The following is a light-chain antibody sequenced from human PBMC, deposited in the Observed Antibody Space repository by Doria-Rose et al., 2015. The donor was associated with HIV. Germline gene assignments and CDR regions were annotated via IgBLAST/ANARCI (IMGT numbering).Light chain of an antibody. J-gene: IGKJ1*01. CDR1: QSFSSTY. CDR2: DGS. V-gene: IGKV3-20*01. CDR3: HQYGTSWT. Sequence: EIALTQSPGTLSLSPGERATLSCRASQSFSSTYLAWYQQKPGQAPSLLIYDGSTRATGIPDRISASGSGTDFTLTINRLEPEDFALYYCHQYGTSWTFGQGTKAEI.